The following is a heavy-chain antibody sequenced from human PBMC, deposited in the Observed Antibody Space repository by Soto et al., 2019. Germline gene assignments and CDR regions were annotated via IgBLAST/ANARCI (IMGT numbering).Heavy chain of an antibody. J-gene: IGHJ4*02. CDR1: GFTFSSYA. CDR3: AKRHDFWRGYYEDY. D-gene: IGHD3-3*01. CDR2: ISGSGGST. V-gene: IGHV3-23*01. Sequence: GGSLRLSCAASGFTFSSYAMSWVRQAPGKGLEWVSAISGSGGSTYYADSVKGRFTISRDNSKNTLYLQMNSLRAEDTAVYYCAKRHDFWRGYYEDYWGQGTLVTVSS.